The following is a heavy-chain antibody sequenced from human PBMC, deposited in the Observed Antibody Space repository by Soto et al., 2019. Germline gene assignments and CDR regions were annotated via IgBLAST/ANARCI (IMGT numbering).Heavy chain of an antibody. CDR2: MYDAGISGYTAST. V-gene: IGHV4-59*01. Sequence: PSETLSLTCSVSGGSITSSYWSWIRRPPGKGLEWIAYMYDAGISGYTASTSYNPSLKSRVTMSVDTSKNQFSLKLTSWTAADSAVCYCARGEDAFFYYGLDVWGRGSTCTVS. J-gene: IGHJ6*02. CDR1: GGSITSSY. CDR3: ARGEDAFFYYGLDV.